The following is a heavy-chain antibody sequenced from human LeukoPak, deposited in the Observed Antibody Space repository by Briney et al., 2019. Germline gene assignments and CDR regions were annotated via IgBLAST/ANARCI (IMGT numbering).Heavy chain of an antibody. CDR1: GFTFSDSW. CDR2: INGDGSTT. V-gene: IGHV3-74*01. Sequence: GGSLRLSCTGSGFTFSDSWIHWVRQAQENGLVWVSRINGDGSTTNYADSVKGRFTISRDNAQDTLYLQMNTLRAEDTAVYYCATAGNYRFDYWGQGTLVTVSS. CDR3: ATAGNYRFDY. D-gene: IGHD3-10*01. J-gene: IGHJ4*02.